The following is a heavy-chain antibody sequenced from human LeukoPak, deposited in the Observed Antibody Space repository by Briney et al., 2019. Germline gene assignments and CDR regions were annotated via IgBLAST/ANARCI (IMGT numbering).Heavy chain of an antibody. D-gene: IGHD2-2*01. V-gene: IGHV3-21*01. J-gene: IGHJ6*02. CDR2: ISSSSSYI. CDR1: GFTFSSCS. CDR3: ARDGGHRDCSSTSCYLGMDV. Sequence: GGSLRLSCAASGFTFSSCSMNWVRQAPGKGLEWVSSISSSSSYIYYADSVKGRFTISRDNAKNSLYLQMNSLRAEDTAVYYCARDGGHRDCSSTSCYLGMDVWGQGTTVTVSS.